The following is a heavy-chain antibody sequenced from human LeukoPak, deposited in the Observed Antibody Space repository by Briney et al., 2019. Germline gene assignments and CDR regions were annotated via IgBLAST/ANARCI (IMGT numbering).Heavy chain of an antibody. V-gene: IGHV3-21*01. CDR1: GFTFSTYS. Sequence: GRSLRLSCAASGFTFSTYSMNWVRQAAGTGLEWVSSISSSSSYIYYADSVKGRFTISRDNAKNSLYLQMNSLRAEDTAVYYCARDLRRGMDVWGQGTTVTVSS. CDR2: ISSSSSYI. CDR3: ARDLRRGMDV. J-gene: IGHJ6*02.